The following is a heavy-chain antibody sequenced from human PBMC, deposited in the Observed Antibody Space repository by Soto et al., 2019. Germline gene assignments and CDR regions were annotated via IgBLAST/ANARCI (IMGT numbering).Heavy chain of an antibody. V-gene: IGHV1-69*13. CDR3: AREPGYSSGWYGYYYYGMDV. CDR1: GGTFSSYA. D-gene: IGHD6-19*01. J-gene: IGHJ6*02. Sequence: ASVKVSCKASGGTFSSYAISWVRQAPGQGLEWMGGIIPIFGTANYAQKFQGRVTITADESTSTAYMELSSLRSEDTAVYYCAREPGYSSGWYGYYYYGMDVWGQVTTVTVSS. CDR2: IIPIFGTA.